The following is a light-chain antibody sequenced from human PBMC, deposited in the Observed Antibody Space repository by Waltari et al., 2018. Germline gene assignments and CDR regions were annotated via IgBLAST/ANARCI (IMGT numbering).Light chain of an antibody. CDR1: SSDVGGYIY. Sequence: QSALTQPASMSGSPGQSITIPCTGTSSDVGGYIYVSWYQQHPGEAPKLMIFEVSRRPSGVSDRFSGSKSGNMASLTISGLQAEDEADYYCGSYASGNSILFGGGTKVTVL. J-gene: IGLJ2*01. CDR2: EVS. V-gene: IGLV2-14*03. CDR3: GSYASGNSIL.